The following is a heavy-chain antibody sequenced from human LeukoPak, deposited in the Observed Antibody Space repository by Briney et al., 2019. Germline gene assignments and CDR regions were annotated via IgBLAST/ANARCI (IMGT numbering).Heavy chain of an antibody. CDR3: ARNRGSGWSYYFDY. V-gene: IGHV3-7*01. Sequence: GGSLRLSCATSGFTFSNYWMCWVRQAPGKGLEWVANIRQDGGDKYYADSVKGRFTISRDNSKNTLYLQMNSLRAEDTAVYYCARNRGSGWSYYFDYWGQGTLVTVSS. J-gene: IGHJ4*02. CDR2: IRQDGGDK. CDR1: GFTFSNYW. D-gene: IGHD6-19*01.